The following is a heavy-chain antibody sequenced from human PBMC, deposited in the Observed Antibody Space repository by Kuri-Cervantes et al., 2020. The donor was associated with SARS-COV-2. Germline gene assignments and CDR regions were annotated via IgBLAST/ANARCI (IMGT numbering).Heavy chain of an antibody. Sequence: ASVKVSCKASGYTFTSYGISWVRQAPGQGLEWMGWISAYNGNTNYAQKLQGRVTITADKSTSTAYMELSSLRSEDTAVYYCARSMIVVVITTRYNWFDPWGQGTLVTVSS. CDR1: GYTFTSYG. CDR3: ARSMIVVVITTRYNWFDP. J-gene: IGHJ5*02. D-gene: IGHD3-22*01. V-gene: IGHV1-18*01. CDR2: ISAYNGNT.